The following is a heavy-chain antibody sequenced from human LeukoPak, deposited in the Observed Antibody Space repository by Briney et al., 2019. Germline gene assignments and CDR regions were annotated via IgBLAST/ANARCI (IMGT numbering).Heavy chain of an antibody. Sequence: GGSLRLSCAASGFTVSSNYMSWVRQAPGKGLEWVSAIYSGGSTYYADSVKGRFTISRDNSKNTLYLQMNSLRAEDTAVYYCARDHDSSGYWDYWGQGTLVTVSS. CDR2: IYSGGST. D-gene: IGHD3-22*01. J-gene: IGHJ4*02. CDR1: GFTVSSNY. CDR3: ARDHDSSGYWDY. V-gene: IGHV3-66*01.